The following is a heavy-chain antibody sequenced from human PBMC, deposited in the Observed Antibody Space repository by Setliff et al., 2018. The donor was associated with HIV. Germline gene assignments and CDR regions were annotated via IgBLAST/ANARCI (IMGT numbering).Heavy chain of an antibody. Sequence: ASVKVSCKASGYTFTSYDVNWVRQAPGQGLEWMGRSSVDSDNTNYAQKFQGRVTMTTDTSTSTAYMELRSLRSDDTAVYYCARAPTGVTNAFDIWGQGTMVTVSS. D-gene: IGHD2-8*02. J-gene: IGHJ3*02. CDR2: SSVDSDNT. CDR1: GYTFTSYD. CDR3: ARAPTGVTNAFDI. V-gene: IGHV1-18*01.